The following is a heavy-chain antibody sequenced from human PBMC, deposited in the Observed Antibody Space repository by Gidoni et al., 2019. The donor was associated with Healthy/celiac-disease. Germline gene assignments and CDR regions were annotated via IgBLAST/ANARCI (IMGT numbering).Heavy chain of an antibody. V-gene: IGHV1-2*02. Sequence: QVQRVQPGAEVKKPGAAVKVSCMAAGHTFTGHDTHWVRQAPGQGLEWMGWIDPNSGGTNYAQKFQGRVTMTRDTSISTAYMELSRLRSDDTAVYYCARGPPSTEIVVVPAAIFDFDYWGQGTLVTVSS. CDR2: IDPNSGGT. CDR3: ARGPPSTEIVVVPAAIFDFDY. D-gene: IGHD2-2*01. CDR1: GHTFTGHD. J-gene: IGHJ4*02.